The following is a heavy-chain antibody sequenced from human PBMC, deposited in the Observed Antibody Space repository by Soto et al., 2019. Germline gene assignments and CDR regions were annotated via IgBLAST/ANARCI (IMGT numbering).Heavy chain of an antibody. D-gene: IGHD3-10*01. CDR2: MNPNSGNT. V-gene: IGHV1-8*01. Sequence: RXSVKVSCKASGYTFTSYDINWVRQATGQGLEWMGWMNPNSGNTGYAQKFQGRVTMTRNTSISTAYMELSSLRSEDTAVYYCARAGWASSGENYGMDVWGQGTTVTGSS. CDR1: GYTFTSYD. J-gene: IGHJ6*02. CDR3: ARAGWASSGENYGMDV.